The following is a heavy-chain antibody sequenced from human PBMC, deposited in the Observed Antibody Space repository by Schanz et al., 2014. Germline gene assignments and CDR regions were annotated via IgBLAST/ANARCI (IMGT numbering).Heavy chain of an antibody. CDR2: ISVYTGNT. V-gene: IGHV1-18*01. D-gene: IGHD3-9*01. Sequence: QVQLVQSGAEVKKPRASVRVSCKASGYTFTTYAMSWVRQAPGQGLVWVGWISVYTGNTKYGQKAPGRVTMTADTSTNTAYMELRSLRSDDTAVYYCAKAEFDILTDSYSRLDPWGQGTLVTVSS. J-gene: IGHJ5*02. CDR1: GYTFTTYA. CDR3: AKAEFDILTDSYSRLDP.